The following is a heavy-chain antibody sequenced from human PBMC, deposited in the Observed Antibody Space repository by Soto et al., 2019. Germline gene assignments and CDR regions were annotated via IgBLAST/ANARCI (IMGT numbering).Heavy chain of an antibody. V-gene: IGHV4-59*01. J-gene: IGHJ3*01. CDR1: GGSISSYY. CDR3: ARGTVWVVAANKYPDAFDF. Sequence: SETLSLTCTVSGGSISSYYWNWIRQSPGKGLEWIGYMYYSGSTKYNPSLKSRVTISLDTSKNQFSLNLRSVTAADTAVYYCARGTVWVVAANKYPDAFDFWGQGTMVTVSS. CDR2: MYYSGST. D-gene: IGHD2-15*01.